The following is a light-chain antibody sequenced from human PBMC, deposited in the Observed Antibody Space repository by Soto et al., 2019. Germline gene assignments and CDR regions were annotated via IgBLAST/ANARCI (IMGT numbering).Light chain of an antibody. Sequence: PGERATLSCRASQSVGTYLAWYQEKPGQAPRHLIYDAFNRATGIPARFSGSWSGTYFTLTISSLENEDFAVYYCQLRSYPLTFGGGTKVEIK. J-gene: IGKJ4*01. V-gene: IGKV3-11*01. CDR3: QLRSYPLT. CDR1: QSVGTY. CDR2: DAF.